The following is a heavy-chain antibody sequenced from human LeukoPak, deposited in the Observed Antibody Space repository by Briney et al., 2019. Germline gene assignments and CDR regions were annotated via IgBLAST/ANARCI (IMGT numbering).Heavy chain of an antibody. D-gene: IGHD3-3*01. Sequence: PSETLSLTCTVSGGSISSYYWSWIRQPPGKGLEWIGYIYYSGSTNYNPSLKSRVTISVDTSKNQFSLKLSSVTAADTAVYYCARVTYGSGYNWFDPWGQGTLVTVSS. CDR3: ARVTYGSGYNWFDP. J-gene: IGHJ5*02. V-gene: IGHV4-59*01. CDR1: GGSISSYY. CDR2: IYYSGST.